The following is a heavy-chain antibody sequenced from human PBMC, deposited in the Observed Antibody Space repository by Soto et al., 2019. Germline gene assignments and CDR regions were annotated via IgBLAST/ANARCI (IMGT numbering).Heavy chain of an antibody. CDR1: GFPFTNGW. CDR3: TTVHGEKQWCLDY. J-gene: IGHJ4*02. V-gene: IGHV3-15*07. Sequence: EVPLVESGGGLVKPGGSLTLSCAASGFPFTNGWMNWVRQAPGKGLEWLGHIKSKVAGGTTDFAAPGKGRFTISRDDSKNMVYLHMSSLKTEDTAVYYCTTVHGEKQWCLDYWGQGTLVTVSS. D-gene: IGHD6-19*01. CDR2: IKSKVAGGTT.